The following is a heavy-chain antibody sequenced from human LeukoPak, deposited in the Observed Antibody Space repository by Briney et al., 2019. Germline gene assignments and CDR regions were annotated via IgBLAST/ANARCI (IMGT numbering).Heavy chain of an antibody. D-gene: IGHD1-1*01. V-gene: IGHV1-69*06. CDR1: GYTFTGYY. J-gene: IGHJ3*02. Sequence: GASVKVSCKASGYTFTGYYMHWVRQAPGQGLEWMGGIIPIFGTANYAQKFQGRVTITADKSTSTAYMELSSLRSEDTAVYYCARAYNWNAHAFDIWGQGTMVTVSS. CDR3: ARAYNWNAHAFDI. CDR2: IIPIFGTA.